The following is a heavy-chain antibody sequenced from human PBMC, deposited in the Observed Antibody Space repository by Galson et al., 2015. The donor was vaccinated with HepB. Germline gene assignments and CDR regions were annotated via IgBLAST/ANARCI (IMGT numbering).Heavy chain of an antibody. J-gene: IGHJ4*02. V-gene: IGHV3-23*01. D-gene: IGHD3-22*01. CDR3: AKPIYHRDSSGYSIGDH. CDR1: GYTFRNYA. CDR2: ISGSGGNT. Sequence: SLRLSCAASGYTFRNYAMCWVRQAPGKGLEWVSSISGSGGNTFYADSVKGRFTISRDNSKNTVYLQMNGLRAEDTAIYYCAKPIYHRDSSGYSIGDHWGQGTLVTVSS.